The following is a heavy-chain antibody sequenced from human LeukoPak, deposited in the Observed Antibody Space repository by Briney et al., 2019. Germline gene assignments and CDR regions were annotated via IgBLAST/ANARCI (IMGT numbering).Heavy chain of an antibody. D-gene: IGHD3-22*01. J-gene: IGHJ4*02. CDR2: ISGSGGST. CDR1: GFTFSSYA. CDR3: AKAYYDSSGYADY. Sequence: PGGSLRLSCAASGFTFSSYAMSWVRQAPGKGLEWVSAISGSGGSTYYADSVKGRFTISRDNSKNTLYLQMNSLRAEDTAVYYYAKAYYDSSGYADYWGQGTLVTVSS. V-gene: IGHV3-23*01.